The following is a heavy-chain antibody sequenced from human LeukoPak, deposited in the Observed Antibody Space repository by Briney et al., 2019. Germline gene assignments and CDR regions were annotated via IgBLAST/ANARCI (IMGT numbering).Heavy chain of an antibody. CDR1: ALTFSNAW. J-gene: IGHJ6*03. Sequence: GGSLRLSCAASALTFSNAWMSWVRQAPGKGLEWVGRIKSKTDGATTDYAAPVKGRFTISRDDSKNTLYLQMNSLKTEDTAVYYCTTALSLAAPGTGYYYYYMDVWGKGTTVTVSS. CDR2: IKSKTDGATT. D-gene: IGHD6-13*01. V-gene: IGHV3-15*01. CDR3: TTALSLAAPGTGYYYYYMDV.